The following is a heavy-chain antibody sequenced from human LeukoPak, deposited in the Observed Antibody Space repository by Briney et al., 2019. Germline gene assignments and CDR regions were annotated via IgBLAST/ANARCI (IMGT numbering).Heavy chain of an antibody. CDR3: ARGPGDYDASDI. CDR2: IKENGNEQ. D-gene: IGHD4-11*01. V-gene: IGHV3-7*01. CDR1: GFTFTNYW. J-gene: IGHJ3*02. Sequence: GSLRLSCEASGFTFTNYWMSWVRQAPGKGPEWVAHIKENGNEQYYADSVKGRFTISRDNVKQSLCLQMNSLRVEDTAVYFCARGPGDYDASDIWGQGTMVTVSS.